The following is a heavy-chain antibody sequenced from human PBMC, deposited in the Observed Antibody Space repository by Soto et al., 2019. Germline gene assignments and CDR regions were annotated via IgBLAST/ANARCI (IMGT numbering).Heavy chain of an antibody. CDR3: AREGGFWSGSYPPSQYYYMDV. V-gene: IGHV3-11*01. J-gene: IGHJ6*03. D-gene: IGHD3-3*01. CDR1: GFTFSDYY. CDR2: VSTRGSTV. Sequence: QMQLVESGGGLVKPGGSLRLSCVGSGFTFSDYYINWVRQAPGKGLEWISYVSTRGSTVNDADSVEGRFTIFRDNADNTLYLQMNSIKPEDTAIYYCAREGGFWSGSYPPSQYYYMDVWGKWTTVPVSS.